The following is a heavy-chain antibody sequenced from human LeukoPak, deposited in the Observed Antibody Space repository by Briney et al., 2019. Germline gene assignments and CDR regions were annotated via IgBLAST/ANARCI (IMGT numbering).Heavy chain of an antibody. CDR3: ATDLPGMDDGVDY. D-gene: IGHD1-1*01. Sequence: PGGSLRLSCAASGFTFSSYSMNWVRQAPGKGLEWVSSISSSSSYIYYADSVKGRFTISRDNAKNSLYLQMNSLRAEDTAVYYCATDLPGMDDGVDYWGQGTLVTVSS. CDR2: ISSSSSYI. CDR1: GFTFSSYS. V-gene: IGHV3-21*01. J-gene: IGHJ4*02.